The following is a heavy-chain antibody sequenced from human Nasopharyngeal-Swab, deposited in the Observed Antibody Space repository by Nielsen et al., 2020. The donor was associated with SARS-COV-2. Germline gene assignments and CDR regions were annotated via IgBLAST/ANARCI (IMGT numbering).Heavy chain of an antibody. D-gene: IGHD4-17*01. CDR1: GCSISSYY. J-gene: IGHJ6*02. CDR2: IYTSGST. V-gene: IGHV4-4*07. Sequence: SDTLSLTCTVSGCSISSYYWSWIRQPAGKGLEWIGRIYTSGSTNYNPSLKSRVTISVDTSKNQFSLKLSSVSAADTAVYYCARHERYGDYYYYGMDVWGQGTTVTVSS. CDR3: ARHERYGDYYYYGMDV.